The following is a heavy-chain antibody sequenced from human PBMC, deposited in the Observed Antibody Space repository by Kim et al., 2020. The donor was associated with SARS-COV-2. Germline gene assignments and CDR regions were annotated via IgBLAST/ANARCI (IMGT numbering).Heavy chain of an antibody. CDR1: GYTFTSYA. J-gene: IGHJ6*03. Sequence: ASVKVSCKASGYTFTSYAMHWVRQAPGQRLEWMGWINAGNGNTKYSQKFQGRVTITRDTSASTAYMELSSLRSEDTAVYYCARDTHEGQGIAARPTYYYYYMDVWGKGTTVTVSS. CDR3: ARDTHEGQGIAARPTYYYYYMDV. CDR2: INAGNGNT. V-gene: IGHV1-3*01. D-gene: IGHD6-6*01.